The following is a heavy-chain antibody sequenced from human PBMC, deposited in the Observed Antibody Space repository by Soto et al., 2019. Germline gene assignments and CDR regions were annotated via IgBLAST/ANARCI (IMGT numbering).Heavy chain of an antibody. Sequence: GASVKGACKASGYSFTSYGSSWVRQAPGQGLEWMGWISAYNGNTNYAQKLQGRITMTTDTSTSTAYMELRSLRSDDTAVYYCARELYSSSWFDPWGQGTLVTVSS. CDR1: GYSFTSYG. CDR3: ARELYSSSWFDP. V-gene: IGHV1-18*01. CDR2: ISAYNGNT. D-gene: IGHD6-13*01. J-gene: IGHJ5*02.